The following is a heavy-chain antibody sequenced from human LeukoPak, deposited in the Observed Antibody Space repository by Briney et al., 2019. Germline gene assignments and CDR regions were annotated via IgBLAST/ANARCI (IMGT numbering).Heavy chain of an antibody. V-gene: IGHV3-9*03. Sequence: GGSLRLSCAASGFTFDDYAMHWVRQAPGKGLEWVSGISWNSGSIGYADSVKGRFTISRDNAKNSLYLQMNSLRAEDMALYYCAKDFCSSSWYYFDYWGQGTLVTVSS. CDR1: GFTFDDYA. D-gene: IGHD6-13*01. CDR3: AKDFCSSSWYYFDY. CDR2: ISWNSGSI. J-gene: IGHJ4*02.